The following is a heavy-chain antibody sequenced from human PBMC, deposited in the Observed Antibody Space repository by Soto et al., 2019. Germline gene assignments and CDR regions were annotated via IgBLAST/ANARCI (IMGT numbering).Heavy chain of an antibody. D-gene: IGHD4-17*01. Sequence: GAAVKVSCKASGGTFSSYAISWVRQAPGQGLEWMGGIIPIFGTANYAQKFQGRVTITSDESTSTAYMELSSLRSEDTTVYYCERDMTTATSDAFDSLGQGTLVTASS. CDR3: ERDMTTATSDAFDS. V-gene: IGHV1-69*13. J-gene: IGHJ4*02. CDR1: GGTFSSYA. CDR2: IIPIFGTA.